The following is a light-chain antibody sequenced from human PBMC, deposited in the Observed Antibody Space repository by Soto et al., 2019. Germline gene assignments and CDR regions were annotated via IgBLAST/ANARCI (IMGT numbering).Light chain of an antibody. J-gene: IGLJ1*01. V-gene: IGLV2-23*02. CDR1: SSDVGNHNL. Sequence: QSALTQPASVSGSPGQSITISCSGTSSDVGNHNLVSWDQQHPGKAPKLMIYEVTKWPSGVSNRFAGSKSGNTASLTISGLQAEDVADYYCCSYAGRTTYVFGTGTRSPS. CDR3: CSYAGRTTYV. CDR2: EVT.